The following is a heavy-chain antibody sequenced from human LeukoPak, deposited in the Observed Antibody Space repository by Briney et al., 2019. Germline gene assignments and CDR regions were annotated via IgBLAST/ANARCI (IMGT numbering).Heavy chain of an antibody. D-gene: IGHD2-21*02. CDR1: GFTFSSYS. CDR3: AREYCGGDCYQGYYGMDV. CDR2: ISSSSSYI. V-gene: IGHV3-21*01. Sequence: PGGSLRLSCAASGFTFSSYSMNWVRQAPRKGLEWVSCISSSSSYIYYADSVKGRFTISRDNAKNSLYLQMNSLRAEDTAVYYCAREYCGGDCYQGYYGMDVWGQGTTVTVSS. J-gene: IGHJ6*02.